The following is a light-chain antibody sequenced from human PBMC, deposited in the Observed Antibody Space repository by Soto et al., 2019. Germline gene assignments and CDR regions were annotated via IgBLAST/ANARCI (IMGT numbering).Light chain of an antibody. Sequence: EIVLRQSPSTLSLSPGERATLSCRTSQSVSYYLAWYQQKPGQAPRLLIYDASKRDIGIPARFSGSGSGTDFTLTISTLEPDDFAVYYCQQYSNWPLTFGGGTKV. CDR3: QQYSNWPLT. V-gene: IGKV3-11*01. CDR1: QSVSYY. CDR2: DAS. J-gene: IGKJ4*01.